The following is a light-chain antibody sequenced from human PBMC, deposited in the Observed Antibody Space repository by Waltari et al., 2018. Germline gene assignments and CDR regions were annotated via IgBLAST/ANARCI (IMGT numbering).Light chain of an antibody. Sequence: DIQMTQSPSTLSASVGDRVTIPCRASQSISRFLAWYQSKPGKAPKLLISKASSLETGVPSRFSGSGFGTDFTLTINGLQPDDFGTYYCQQYNTFSFTFGQGTKLEIK. J-gene: IGKJ2*01. CDR2: KAS. CDR3: QQYNTFSFT. V-gene: IGKV1-5*03. CDR1: QSISRF.